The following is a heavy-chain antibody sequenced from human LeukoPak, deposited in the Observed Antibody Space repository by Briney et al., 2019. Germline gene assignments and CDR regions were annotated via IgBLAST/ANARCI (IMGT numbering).Heavy chain of an antibody. D-gene: IGHD3-22*01. CDR2: VRQDGSET. CDR3: TTSDESSGTN. V-gene: IGHV3-7*01. J-gene: IGHJ4*02. Sequence: GGSLKLSCAASGFTFRNFWMSWVRQAPGKGLEWLANVRQDGSETYYLDSVKGRFTISRDNAKNSLYLEMNSLRGEGTAVYYCTTSDESSGTNWGQGTLVTVSS. CDR1: GFTFRNFW.